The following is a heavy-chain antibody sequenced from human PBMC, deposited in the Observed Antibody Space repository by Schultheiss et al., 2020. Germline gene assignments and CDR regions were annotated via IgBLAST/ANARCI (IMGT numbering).Heavy chain of an antibody. D-gene: IGHD3-22*01. V-gene: IGHV3-11*06. Sequence: GGSLRLSCAASGFTFSDYYMSWIRQAPGKGLEWVSYISSSSSYTNYADSVKGRFTISRDNAKNTLYLQMNSLRAEDTAVYYCARWTRLGYDSSLYERRQDYFDYWGQGTLVTVSA. J-gene: IGHJ4*02. CDR3: ARWTRLGYDSSLYERRQDYFDY. CDR2: ISSSSSYT. CDR1: GFTFSDYY.